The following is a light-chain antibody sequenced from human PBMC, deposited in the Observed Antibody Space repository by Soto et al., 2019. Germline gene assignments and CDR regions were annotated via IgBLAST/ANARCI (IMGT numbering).Light chain of an antibody. Sequence: EIVLTQSPATLSFSPGERATLSCRARQSVSSYLAWYQQKPGQTPRLLIYDASNRATGIPARFSGSGSGTDFTLTISSLEPEDFAVYYCQQRTSWPITFGQGTRLEIK. V-gene: IGKV3-11*01. CDR1: QSVSSY. CDR3: QQRTSWPIT. CDR2: DAS. J-gene: IGKJ5*01.